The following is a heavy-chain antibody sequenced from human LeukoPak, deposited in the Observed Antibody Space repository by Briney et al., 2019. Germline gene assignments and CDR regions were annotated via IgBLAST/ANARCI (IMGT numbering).Heavy chain of an antibody. CDR1: GFTFSAYS. D-gene: IGHD5-24*01. V-gene: IGHV3-48*01. CDR2: IGISSGNT. CDR3: ARDYKYAFDN. J-gene: IGHJ4*02. Sequence: GGSLRLSCAASGFTFSAYSMNWVRQAPGRGLEWISYIGISSGNTKYADSVKGRFTISGDKAKNSLYLQMNSLRVEDTAVYYCARDYKYAFDNWGQGTLVTVSS.